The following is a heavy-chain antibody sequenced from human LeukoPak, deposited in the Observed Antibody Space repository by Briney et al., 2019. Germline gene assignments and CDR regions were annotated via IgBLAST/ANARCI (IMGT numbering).Heavy chain of an antibody. CDR3: ARLKDYYDSSGHYYGSFDY. CDR1: GGSISSYY. D-gene: IGHD3-22*01. V-gene: IGHV4-59*08. CDR2: IYYSGST. Sequence: SETLSLACTVSGGSISSYYWGWIRQPPGKGLEWIGYIYYSGSTNYNPSLKSRVTISVDTSKNQFSLKLSSVTAADTAVYYCARLKDYYDSSGHYYGSFDYWGQGTLVTVSS. J-gene: IGHJ4*02.